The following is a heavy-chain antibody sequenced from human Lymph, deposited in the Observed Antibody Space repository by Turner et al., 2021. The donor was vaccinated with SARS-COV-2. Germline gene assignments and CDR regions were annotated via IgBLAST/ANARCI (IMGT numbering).Heavy chain of an antibody. D-gene: IGHD2-15*01. Sequence: QVQLVESGGGVVQPGRSLRLSCAASGFTFRTYGMHWVRQAPGKGLEWVAVISYDGSNKYYADSVKGRFTISRDNSKNTLYRQMNSLRAEDTAVYYCAKMGGVYCSGGNCYSGRLDYWGQGTLVTVSS. CDR2: ISYDGSNK. J-gene: IGHJ4*02. CDR3: AKMGGVYCSGGNCYSGRLDY. CDR1: GFTFRTYG. V-gene: IGHV3-30*18.